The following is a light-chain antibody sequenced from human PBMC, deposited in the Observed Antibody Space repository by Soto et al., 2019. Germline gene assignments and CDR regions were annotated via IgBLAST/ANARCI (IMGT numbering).Light chain of an antibody. CDR2: DAS. J-gene: IGKJ5*01. CDR3: QQRVDWPIT. V-gene: IGKV3-11*01. CDR1: QSVNIY. Sequence: EMVLTQFPATLSLSPGERATLSCRASQSVNIYLAWYQQKPGQAHRXLIYDASNRATGIPARFSGSGSGTDGTLTITSLETEDGAVYYGQQRVDWPITFGQGTRLEI.